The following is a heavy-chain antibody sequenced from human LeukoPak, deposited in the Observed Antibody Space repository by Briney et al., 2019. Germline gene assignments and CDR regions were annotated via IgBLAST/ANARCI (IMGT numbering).Heavy chain of an antibody. CDR1: GFTFSSYG. D-gene: IGHD6-13*01. J-gene: IGHJ6*02. V-gene: IGHV3-30*18. CDR2: ISYDGSNK. CDR3: AKPASIAAAGIFDGMDV. Sequence: GGSLRLSCAASGFTFSSYGMHWVRQAPGKGLEWVAVISYDGSNKYYADSVKGRFTISRDNSKNTLYLQMNSLRAEDTAVYYCAKPASIAAAGIFDGMDVRGQGTTVTVSS.